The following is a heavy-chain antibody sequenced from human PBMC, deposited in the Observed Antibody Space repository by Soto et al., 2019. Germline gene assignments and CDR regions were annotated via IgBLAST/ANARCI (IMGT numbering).Heavy chain of an antibody. Sequence: QLQLQESGSGLVKPSQTLSLTCAVSGDSIGGGGFSWSWIRPPPGKGLQWIGYTFYSGTTYYNPSLNSRVTISMDKSKNQFSLRLTSVTAADTAAYFCARSTVGFPYYFDTWGQGILVTVSS. J-gene: IGHJ4*02. CDR1: GDSIGGGGFS. D-gene: IGHD4-17*01. CDR2: TFYSGTT. CDR3: ARSTVGFPYYFDT. V-gene: IGHV4-30-2*01.